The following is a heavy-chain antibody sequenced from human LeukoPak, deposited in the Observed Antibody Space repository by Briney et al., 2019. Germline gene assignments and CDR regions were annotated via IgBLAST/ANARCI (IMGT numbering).Heavy chain of an antibody. CDR3: ARNQGGYSYGFDY. V-gene: IGHV4-59*01. Sequence: SETLSLTCTVSGGSISSYYWSWIRQPPGKGLEWIGYIYYSGSTNYNPSLKTRVTISVDTSKHQFSLKLSSVTAADTAVYYCARNQGGYSYGFDYWGQGTLVTVSS. CDR1: GGSISSYY. J-gene: IGHJ4*02. D-gene: IGHD5-18*01. CDR2: IYYSGST.